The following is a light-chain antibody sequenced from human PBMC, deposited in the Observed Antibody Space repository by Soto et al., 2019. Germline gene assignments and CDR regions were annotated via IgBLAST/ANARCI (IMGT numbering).Light chain of an antibody. J-gene: IGLJ3*02. V-gene: IGLV3-1*01. CDR3: QAWDSSTWV. CDR2: QDT. CDR1: ELKNKY. Sequence: SYELTQTLSVSVSAGQTASITCSGDELKNKYICWYQQKAGQSPVLVIYQDTKRPSGIPERFSGSNSGNTATLTISGTQAMDEADYYCQAWDSSTWVFGGGTKLTVL.